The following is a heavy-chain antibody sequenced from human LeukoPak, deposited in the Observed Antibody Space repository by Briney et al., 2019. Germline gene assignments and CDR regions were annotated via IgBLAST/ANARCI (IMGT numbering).Heavy chain of an antibody. CDR2: IKSKANNYAT. Sequence: GGSLKLSCAASGFTFSGSAMHWVRQASGKGLEWVGRIKSKANNYATAYAASVKGRFIISRDDSKNTAYLQMNSLKTENTALYYCTANGDSDYWGQGTLVTVSS. V-gene: IGHV3-73*01. D-gene: IGHD4-17*01. CDR3: TANGDSDY. CDR1: GFTFSGSA. J-gene: IGHJ4*02.